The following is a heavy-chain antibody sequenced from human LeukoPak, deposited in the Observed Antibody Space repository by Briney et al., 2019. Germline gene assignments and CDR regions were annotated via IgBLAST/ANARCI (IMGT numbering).Heavy chain of an antibody. CDR3: AAGLSKHPGEGYYFDY. D-gene: IGHD3-16*01. J-gene: IGHJ4*02. CDR2: IIPIFGTA. V-gene: IGHV1-69*05. Sequence: SVKVSCKASGGTFSGYAISWVRQAPGQGLEWMGRIIPIFGTANYAQKFQGRVTITTDESTSTAYMELSSLRSEDTAVYYCAAGLSKHPGEGYYFDYWGQGTLVTVSS. CDR1: GGTFSGYA.